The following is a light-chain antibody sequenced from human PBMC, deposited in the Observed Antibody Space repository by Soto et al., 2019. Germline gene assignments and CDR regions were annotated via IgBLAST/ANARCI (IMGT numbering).Light chain of an antibody. CDR2: GAS. Sequence: EIVMTQSPATLSVSPGERATLSCRASQSVSSNSAWYQQKPGQAPRLLIYGASTRATGIPARFSGSGSGTEFTLTISSLQSEDFAVYYCQQYNNWPRTFGQGTKVDNK. CDR3: QQYNNWPRT. V-gene: IGKV3-15*01. CDR1: QSVSSN. J-gene: IGKJ1*01.